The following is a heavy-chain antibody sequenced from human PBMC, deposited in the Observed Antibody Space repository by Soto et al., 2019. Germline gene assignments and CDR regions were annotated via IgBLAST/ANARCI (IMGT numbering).Heavy chain of an antibody. D-gene: IGHD6-13*01. J-gene: IGHJ6*02. CDR3: GRGPSPRAPAGGTPYYYAMDV. CDR1: GYDFTAYD. CDR2: MNPINGAA. V-gene: IGHV1-8*02. Sequence: ASVKVSCKASGYDFTAYDNNWERQASGQGLEWMGWMNPINGAAGSARRFQGRVSMTRNTATGTAYLELTNLRSDDTAVYFCGRGPSPRAPAGGTPYYYAMDVWGHGTTVTVSS.